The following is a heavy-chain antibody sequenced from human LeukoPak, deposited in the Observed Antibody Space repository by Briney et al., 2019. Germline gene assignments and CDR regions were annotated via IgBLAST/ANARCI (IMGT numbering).Heavy chain of an antibody. CDR3: ARVPSGGPFDY. CDR1: GGTFSSYA. CDR2: ISAYNGNT. D-gene: IGHD2-15*01. V-gene: IGHV1-18*01. J-gene: IGHJ4*02. Sequence: GASVTVSCKASGGTFSSYAITWVRQAPGQGLEWMGWISAYNGNTNYAQRLQGRVTMTTDTSTSTAYMELRSLTSDDTAVYYCARVPSGGPFDYWGQGTLVTVSS.